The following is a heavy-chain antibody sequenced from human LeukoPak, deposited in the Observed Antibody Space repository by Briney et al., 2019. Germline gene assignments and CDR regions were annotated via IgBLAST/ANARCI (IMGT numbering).Heavy chain of an antibody. CDR3: ARVGRDYYDSSGYDY. CDR2: IYYSGST. Sequence: LRLSCVASGFTFSNYGIHWVRQHPGKGLEWIGYIYYSGSTYYNPSLKSRVTISVDTSKNQFSLKLSSVTAADTAVYYCARVGRDYYDSSGYDYWGQGTLVTVSS. D-gene: IGHD3-22*01. J-gene: IGHJ4*02. CDR1: GFTFSNYGIH. V-gene: IGHV4-31*02.